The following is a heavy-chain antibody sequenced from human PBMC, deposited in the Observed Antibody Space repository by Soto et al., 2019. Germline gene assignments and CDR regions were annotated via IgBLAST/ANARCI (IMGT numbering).Heavy chain of an antibody. J-gene: IGHJ4*02. CDR2: IGTAGDT. V-gene: IGHV3-13*01. CDR1: GFTFSSYD. D-gene: IGHD2-15*01. Sequence: PGGSLRLSCAASGFTFSSYDMHWVRQATGKGLEWVSAIGTAGDTYYPGSVKGRFTISRENAKNSLYLQMNSLRAEDTAVYYCARSPRKALYCSCGSRYAVFAYWGQGTLVTVSA. CDR3: ARSPRKALYCSCGSRYAVFAY.